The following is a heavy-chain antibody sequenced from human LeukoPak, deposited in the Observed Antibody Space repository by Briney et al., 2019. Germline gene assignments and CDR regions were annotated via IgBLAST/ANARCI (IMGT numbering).Heavy chain of an antibody. V-gene: IGHV1-69*13. CDR3: ARDRIVATITGSYYYYYMDV. CDR1: GGTFSSYA. CDR2: IIPIFGTA. D-gene: IGHD5-12*01. J-gene: IGHJ6*03. Sequence: SVKVSCKASGGTFSSYAISWVRQAPGQGLEWMGGIIPIFGTANYAQKFQGRVTITADESTSTAYMELSSLRSEDTAVYYCARDRIVATITGSYYYYYMDVWGKGTTVTISS.